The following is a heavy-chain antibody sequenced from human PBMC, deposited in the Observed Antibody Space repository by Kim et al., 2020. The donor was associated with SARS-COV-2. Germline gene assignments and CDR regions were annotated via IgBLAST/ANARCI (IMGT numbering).Heavy chain of an antibody. Sequence: GGSLRLSCAASGFTFSSYAMHWVRQAPGKGLEWVAVISYDGSNKYYADSVKGRFTISRDNSKNTLYLQMNSLRAEDTAVYYCATCVRGIADFWSGYPSVDIWGQGTMVTVSS. J-gene: IGHJ3*02. CDR2: ISYDGSNK. CDR3: ATCVRGIADFWSGYPSVDI. CDR1: GFTFSSYA. D-gene: IGHD3-3*01. V-gene: IGHV3-30-3*01.